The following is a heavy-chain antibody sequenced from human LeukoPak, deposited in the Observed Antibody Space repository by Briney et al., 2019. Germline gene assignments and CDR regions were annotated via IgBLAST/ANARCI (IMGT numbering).Heavy chain of an antibody. CDR2: ISTVSTYT. V-gene: IGHV3-21*06. CDR1: GFTFTDYS. CDR3: ARDGSGFYLYNYMDV. Sequence: PGGSLRLFCAPSGFTFTDYSMNWVRQAPGKGLELVASISTVSTYTFYADSVKGRFSISRDNVRNLLYLQMSSLGAEDTAVYYCARDGSGFYLYNYMDVWGKGTTVTVSS. J-gene: IGHJ6*03. D-gene: IGHD1-14*01.